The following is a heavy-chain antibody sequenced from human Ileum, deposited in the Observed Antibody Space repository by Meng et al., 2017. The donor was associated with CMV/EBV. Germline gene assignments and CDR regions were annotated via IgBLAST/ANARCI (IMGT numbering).Heavy chain of an antibody. D-gene: IGHD3-10*01. V-gene: IGHV1-2*02. J-gene: IGHJ4*02. CDR1: GYTFTGYY. CDR3: ACLSGSYSLG. CDR2: INPNTGGT. Sequence: QVQVVQSGAEVKKPGASVKVSCKTSGYTFTGYYIHWVRQAPGQGLEWMGWINPNTGGTNYAQNFQGRVTMTRDTSISTTYMEVNSLRSDDTAVFYCACLSGSYSLGWGQGTLVTVSS.